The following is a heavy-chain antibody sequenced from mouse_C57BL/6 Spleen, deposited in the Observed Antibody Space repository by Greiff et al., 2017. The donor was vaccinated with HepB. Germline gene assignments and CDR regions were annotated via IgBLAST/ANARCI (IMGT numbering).Heavy chain of an antibody. CDR3: ARSGIYYYGRSYEGAMDY. J-gene: IGHJ4*01. CDR1: GYTFTGYW. D-gene: IGHD1-1*01. Sequence: QVQLQQSGAELMKPGASVKLSCKATGYTFTGYWIEWVKQRPGHGLEWIGEILPGSGSTNYNEKFKGKATFTADTSSNTAYMQLSSLTTEDSAIYYCARSGIYYYGRSYEGAMDYWGQGTSVTVSS. CDR2: ILPGSGST. V-gene: IGHV1-9*01.